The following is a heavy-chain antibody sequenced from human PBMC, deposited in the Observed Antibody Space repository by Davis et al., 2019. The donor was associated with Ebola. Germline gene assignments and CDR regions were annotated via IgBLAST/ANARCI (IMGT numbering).Heavy chain of an antibody. D-gene: IGHD6-25*01. CDR2: ISYDATNK. V-gene: IGHV3-30*03. Sequence: GGSLRLSCAASGFSFSTFGMHWVRQAPGKGLEWLAVISYDATNKYYADSVKGRFTISRDNAKNSLYLQMNSLRDEDTAVYYCARGGYDWGQGTLVTVSS. J-gene: IGHJ4*02. CDR1: GFSFSTFG. CDR3: ARGGYD.